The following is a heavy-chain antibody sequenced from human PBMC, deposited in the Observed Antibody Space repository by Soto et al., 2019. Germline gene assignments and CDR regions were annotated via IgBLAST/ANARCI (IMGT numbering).Heavy chain of an antibody. CDR2: ISGRNT. J-gene: IGHJ4*02. CDR1: GFTFSSYA. D-gene: IGHD6-19*01. V-gene: IGHV3-23*05. CDR3: AKGGRQWLVTSDFDY. Sequence: GGSLRLSCAASGFTFSSYAMNWVRQAPGKGLEWVSVISGRNTHYADSVKGRFTISRDSSKNTVSLEMTSLRAEDTAVYYCAKGGRQWLVTSDFDYWGQGTLVTVSS.